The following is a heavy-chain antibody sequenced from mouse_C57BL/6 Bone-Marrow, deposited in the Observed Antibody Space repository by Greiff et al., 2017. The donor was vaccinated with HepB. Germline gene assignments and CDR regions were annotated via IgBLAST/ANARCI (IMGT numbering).Heavy chain of an antibody. CDR3: ARRDGNYVGYYAMDY. CDR1: GFTFSSYT. Sequence: DVMLVESGGGLVKPGGSLKLSCAASGFTFSSYTMSWVRQTPEKRLEWVATISGGGGNTYYPDSVKGRFTISRDNAKNTLYLQMSSLRSEDTALYYCARRDGNYVGYYAMDYWGQGTSVTVSS. D-gene: IGHD2-1*01. V-gene: IGHV5-9*01. J-gene: IGHJ4*01. CDR2: ISGGGGNT.